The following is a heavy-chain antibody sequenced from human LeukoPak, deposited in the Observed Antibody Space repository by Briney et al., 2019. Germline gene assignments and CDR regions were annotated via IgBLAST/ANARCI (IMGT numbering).Heavy chain of an antibody. Sequence: SETLSLTCAVYGGSFSGYYWSWIRQPPGKGLEWIGYIYYSGSTYYNPSLKSRVTISVDTSKNQFSLKLSSVTAADTAVYYCARGPTDWGQGTLVTVSS. CDR2: IYYSGST. J-gene: IGHJ4*02. CDR1: GGSFSGYY. V-gene: IGHV4-30-4*08. CDR3: ARGPTD.